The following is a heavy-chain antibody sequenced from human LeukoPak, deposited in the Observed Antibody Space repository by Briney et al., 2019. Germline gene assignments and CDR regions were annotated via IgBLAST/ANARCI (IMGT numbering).Heavy chain of an antibody. J-gene: IGHJ3*02. D-gene: IGHD5-12*01. CDR2: ISYDGSNK. V-gene: IGHV3-30-3*01. CDR3: ARDLYSGYEKAFDI. Sequence: VQPGRSLILSCAASGFTFSSYAMHWVRQAPGKGLEWVAVISYDGSNKYYADSVKGRFTISRDNSKNTLYLQMNSLRAEDTAVYYCARDLYSGYEKAFDIWGQGTMVTVSS. CDR1: GFTFSSYA.